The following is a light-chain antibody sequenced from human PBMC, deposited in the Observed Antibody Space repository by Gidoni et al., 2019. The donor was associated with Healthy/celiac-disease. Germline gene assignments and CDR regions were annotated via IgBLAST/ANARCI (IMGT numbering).Light chain of an antibody. J-gene: IGLJ2*01. CDR2: DVS. Sequence: QSALTQPRSVSGSPGQSVTISCTGTSSDVGGSNYVSWYQQHPVKAPKLMIYDVSKRPSGVPERFSGSKSGNTASLTISVLQAEDEADYYCCSYAGSYTLKVFGGGTKLTVL. V-gene: IGLV2-11*01. CDR1: SSDVGGSNY. CDR3: CSYAGSYTLKV.